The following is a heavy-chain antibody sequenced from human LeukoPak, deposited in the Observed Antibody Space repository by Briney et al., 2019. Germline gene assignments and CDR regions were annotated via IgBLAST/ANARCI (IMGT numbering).Heavy chain of an antibody. V-gene: IGHV3-48*02. J-gene: IGHJ4*02. CDR2: ISRSSSTT. Sequence: PGGSLRLSCAASGFTFSSDSMNWVRQAPGKGLERVSYISRSSSTTYYADSVKGRFTISRDNAKNSVFLQMNILRDEDTAVYYCARDYGDYGEYFDYWGQGTLVTVSS. CDR3: ARDYGDYGEYFDY. D-gene: IGHD4-17*01. CDR1: GFTFSSDS.